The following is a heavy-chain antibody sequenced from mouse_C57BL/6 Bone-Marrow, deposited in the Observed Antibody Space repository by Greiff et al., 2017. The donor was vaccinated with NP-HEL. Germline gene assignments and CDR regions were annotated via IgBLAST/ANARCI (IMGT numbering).Heavy chain of an antibody. Sequence: VKLQESGAELARPGASVKLSCKASGYTFTSYGISWVKQRTGQGLEWIGEIYPRSGNTYYNEKFKGKATLTADKSSSTAYMELRSLTSEDSAVYFCARYYYGSSYPYYAMDYWGQGTSVTVSS. V-gene: IGHV1-81*01. J-gene: IGHJ4*01. CDR2: IYPRSGNT. CDR1: GYTFTSYG. CDR3: ARYYYGSSYPYYAMDY. D-gene: IGHD1-1*01.